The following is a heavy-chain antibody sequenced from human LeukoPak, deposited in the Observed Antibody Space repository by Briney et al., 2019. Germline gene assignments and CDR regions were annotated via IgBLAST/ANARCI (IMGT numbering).Heavy chain of an antibody. CDR2: IHYSGST. CDR3: AREWAYDFWSGYWSP. D-gene: IGHD3-3*01. CDR1: GGSISSYY. Sequence: PSETLSLTCTVSGGSISSYYWSWIRQPPGKGLEWIGYIHYSGSTNYNPSLKSRVTISVDTSKNQFSLKLSSVTAADTAVYYCAREWAYDFWSGYWSPWGQGTLVTVSS. J-gene: IGHJ5*02. V-gene: IGHV4-59*12.